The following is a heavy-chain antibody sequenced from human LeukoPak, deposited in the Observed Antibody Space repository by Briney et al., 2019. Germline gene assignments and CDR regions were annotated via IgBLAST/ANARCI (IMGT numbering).Heavy chain of an antibody. J-gene: IGHJ4*02. Sequence: ASVRVSCKASGGTFSSYAISWVRQAPGQGLEWMGGIIPFFGTANYAQKFQGRVTITADKSTSTAYMELSSLRSEDTAVYYCARDYDSSGSLDYWGQGTLVTVSS. V-gene: IGHV1-69*06. D-gene: IGHD3-22*01. CDR3: ARDYDSSGSLDY. CDR2: IIPFFGTA. CDR1: GGTFSSYA.